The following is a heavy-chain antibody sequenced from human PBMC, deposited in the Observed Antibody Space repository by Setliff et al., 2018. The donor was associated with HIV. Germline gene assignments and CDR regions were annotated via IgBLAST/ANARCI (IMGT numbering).Heavy chain of an antibody. CDR3: AALWFGEDLDV. J-gene: IGHJ6*02. CDR2: ISSRSSYI. Sequence: GGSLRLSCAASGFTFSTYTMNWVRQAPGKGLEWVSSISSRSSYIYYADSVKGRFTISRDNAKNSLFLQMNSLRAEDTAVYYCAALWFGEDLDVWGQGTTVTVSS. D-gene: IGHD3-10*01. CDR1: GFTFSTYT. V-gene: IGHV3-21*01.